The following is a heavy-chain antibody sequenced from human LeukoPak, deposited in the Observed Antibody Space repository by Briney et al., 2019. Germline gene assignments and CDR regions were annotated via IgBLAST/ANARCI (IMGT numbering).Heavy chain of an antibody. J-gene: IGHJ4*02. CDR1: GFTFSSYA. CDR2: IWYDGSNK. V-gene: IGHV3-33*08. D-gene: IGHD5-12*01. Sequence: GGSLRLSCAASGFTFSSYAMPWVRQAPGKGLEWVAVIWYDGSNKYYADSVKGRFTISRDNSKNTLYLQMNSLRAEDTAVYYCARESIVATIRGYFDYWGQGTLVTVSS. CDR3: ARESIVATIRGYFDY.